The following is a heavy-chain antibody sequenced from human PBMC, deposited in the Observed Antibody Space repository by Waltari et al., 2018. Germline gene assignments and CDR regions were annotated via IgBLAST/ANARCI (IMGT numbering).Heavy chain of an antibody. CDR1: GGSFSGYY. Sequence: QVQLQQWGAGMLKPSETLSLTCAVYGGSFSGYYWSWLRQPPGKGLEWIGEINHSGSTNYNPSLKSRVTISVDTSKNQFSLKLSSVTAADTAVYYCARGRYYDFWSGRNWFDPWGQGTLVTVSS. CDR3: ARGRYYDFWSGRNWFDP. CDR2: INHSGST. J-gene: IGHJ5*02. D-gene: IGHD3-3*01. V-gene: IGHV4-34*01.